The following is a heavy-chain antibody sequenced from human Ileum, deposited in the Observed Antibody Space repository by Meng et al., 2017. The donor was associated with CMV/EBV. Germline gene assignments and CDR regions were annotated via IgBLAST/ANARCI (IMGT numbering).Heavy chain of an antibody. CDR2: INPYSGGT. J-gene: IGHJ3*02. CDR3: ARDSRGPTGSFDI. CDR1: GYTFTDHY. Sequence: ASVKVSCKASGYTFTDHYIHWVRQAPGQGREWLGWINPYSGGTNYAQKFQGWITMTGDTSISTAFMELSSLKSDDTATYYCARDSRGPTGSFDIWGQETMVTVSS. D-gene: IGHD3-10*01. V-gene: IGHV1-2*04.